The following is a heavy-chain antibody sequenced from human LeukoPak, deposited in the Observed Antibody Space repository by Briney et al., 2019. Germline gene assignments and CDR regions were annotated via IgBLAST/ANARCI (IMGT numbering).Heavy chain of an antibody. D-gene: IGHD5-18*01. CDR1: GFTFSSYA. Sequence: PGGSLRLSCAASGFTFSSYAMHWVRQAPGKGLEWVAVISYDGSNKYYADSVKGRFTISRDNSKNTLYLQMNSLRAEETAVYYCARDLGSLDTAMVGVFDYWGQGTLVTVSS. CDR3: ARDLGSLDTAMVGVFDY. J-gene: IGHJ4*02. V-gene: IGHV3-30*04. CDR2: ISYDGSNK.